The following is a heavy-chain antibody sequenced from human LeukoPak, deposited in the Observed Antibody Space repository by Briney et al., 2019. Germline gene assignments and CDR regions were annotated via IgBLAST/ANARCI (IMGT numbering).Heavy chain of an antibody. CDR2: INHIVST. D-gene: IGHD5-12*01. J-gene: IGHJ6*02. Sequence: PSETLSLTCAVYGGSFSGYYWSWIRQPPGKGLEWIGEINHIVSTNYNPSLKSRVTISVDTSKNQFSLKLSSVTAADRAVYYCERVGGYELYGMDVWGQGTTVTVSS. CDR1: GGSFSGYY. CDR3: ERVGGYELYGMDV. V-gene: IGHV4-34*01.